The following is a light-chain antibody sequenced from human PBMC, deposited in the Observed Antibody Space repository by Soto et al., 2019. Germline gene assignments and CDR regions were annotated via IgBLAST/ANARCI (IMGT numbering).Light chain of an antibody. Sequence: DIVVTQSPLSLTVTPGEPASISCRSSQSLLHRNGYTYLDWYLQKPGQSQQVLIYMGSNRASGVPDRFSGSGSGTDFTLKSSRVEAEYVGVYYCMQTRLTRTFGQGTKVEI. V-gene: IGKV2-28*01. CDR1: QSLLHRNGYTY. CDR2: MGS. CDR3: MQTRLTRT. J-gene: IGKJ1*01.